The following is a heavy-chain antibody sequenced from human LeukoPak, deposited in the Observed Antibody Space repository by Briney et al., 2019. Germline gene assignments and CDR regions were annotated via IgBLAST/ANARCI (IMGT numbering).Heavy chain of an antibody. CDR1: GFTFSTYA. J-gene: IGHJ6*03. CDR2: INSDGSST. CDR3: AREGRSADKLLWFGEALGYYYYYMDV. D-gene: IGHD3-10*01. Sequence: GALRLSCAASGFTFSTYAMHWVRQAPGKGLVWVSRINSDGSSTSYADSVKGRFTISRDNAKNSLYLQMNSLRAEDTAVYYCAREGRSADKLLWFGEALGYYYYYMDVWGKGTTVTISS. V-gene: IGHV3-74*01.